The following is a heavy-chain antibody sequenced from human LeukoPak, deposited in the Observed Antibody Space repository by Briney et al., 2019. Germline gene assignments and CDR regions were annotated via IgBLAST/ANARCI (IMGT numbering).Heavy chain of an antibody. CDR3: ARGRYSSRSGGYYFDI. Sequence: GGSLRLSCVVSGFTLSSDWMSWVRQAPGKGLEWVANIKKDGVEKYYVESVKGRFTISRDNAKNSLSLQMNSLRAEDTAVYYCARGRYSSRSGGYYFDIWGQGTLVTVSS. CDR1: GFTLSSDW. V-gene: IGHV3-7*01. CDR2: IKKDGVEK. D-gene: IGHD2-2*01. J-gene: IGHJ4*02.